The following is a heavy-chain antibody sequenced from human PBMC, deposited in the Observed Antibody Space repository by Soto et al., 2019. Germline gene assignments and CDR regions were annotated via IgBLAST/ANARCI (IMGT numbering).Heavy chain of an antibody. CDR1: GGSISSSSYY. Sequence: SETLSLTCTVSGGSISSSSYYWGWIRQPPGKGLEWIGSIYYSGSTYYNPSLKSRVTISVDTSKNQFSLKLSSVTAADTAVYYCARIDILTGYYIPARFDYWGQGTLVTVSS. V-gene: IGHV4-39*01. CDR3: ARIDILTGYYIPARFDY. CDR2: IYYSGST. J-gene: IGHJ4*02. D-gene: IGHD3-9*01.